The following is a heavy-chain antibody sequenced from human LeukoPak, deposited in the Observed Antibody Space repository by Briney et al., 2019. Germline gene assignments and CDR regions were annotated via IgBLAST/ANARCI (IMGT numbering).Heavy chain of an antibody. CDR2: ISGSGGST. CDR1: GFTFSSYA. CDR3: ANHFVIAIHFDY. J-gene: IGHJ4*02. Sequence: GGSLRRSCAASGFTFSSYAMSWVRQAPGKGLEWVSAISGSGGSTYYADSVKGRFTISRDNSKNTLYLQMNSLRAEDTAVYYCANHFVIAIHFDYWGEGTLVTVSS. D-gene: IGHD2-21*01. V-gene: IGHV3-23*01.